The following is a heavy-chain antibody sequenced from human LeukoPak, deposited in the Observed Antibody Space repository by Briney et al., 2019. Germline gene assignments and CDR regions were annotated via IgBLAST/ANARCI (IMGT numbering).Heavy chain of an antibody. D-gene: IGHD2-2*02. J-gene: IGHJ5*02. Sequence: GSSVKVSCKASGGTFSSYAISWVRQAPGQGLEWMGGIIPIFGTANYAQKFQGRVTITADESTSTAYMELSSLRSEDTAVYYCARVGYCSSTSCYTWGWFDPWGQGTLVTVSS. V-gene: IGHV1-69*01. CDR3: ARVGYCSSTSCYTWGWFDP. CDR2: IIPIFGTA. CDR1: GGTFSSYA.